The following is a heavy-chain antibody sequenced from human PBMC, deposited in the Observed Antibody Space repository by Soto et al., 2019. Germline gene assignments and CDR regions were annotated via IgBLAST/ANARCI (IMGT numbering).Heavy chain of an antibody. CDR1: GYTFTSYG. V-gene: IGHV1-18*01. CDR3: ARAPITMVRGVIITCPDY. D-gene: IGHD3-10*01. CDR2: ISAYNGNT. Sequence: ASVKVSCKASGYTFTSYGISWVRQAPGQGLEWMGWISAYNGNTNYAQKLQGRVTMTTDTSTSTAYMELRSLSSDDTAVYYCARAPITMVRGVIITCPDYWGQGTLVTVSS. J-gene: IGHJ4*02.